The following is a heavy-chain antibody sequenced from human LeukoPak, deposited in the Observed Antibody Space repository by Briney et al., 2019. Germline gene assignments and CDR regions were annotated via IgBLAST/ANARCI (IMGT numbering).Heavy chain of an antibody. CDR2: IYYSGST. J-gene: IGHJ6*04. V-gene: IGHV4-31*03. D-gene: IGHD3-10*01. CDR1: GGSISSGGYY. Sequence: PSETLSLTCTVSGGSISSGGYYWSWIRRHPGKGLEWIGYIYYSGSTYYNPSLKSRVTISVDTSKNQFSLKLSSVTAADTAVYYCARELIWFGEFSGYGMDVWGKGTTVTVSS. CDR3: ARELIWFGEFSGYGMDV.